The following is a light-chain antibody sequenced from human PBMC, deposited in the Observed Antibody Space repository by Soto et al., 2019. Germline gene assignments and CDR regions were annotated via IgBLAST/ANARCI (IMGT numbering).Light chain of an antibody. CDR2: SAS. J-gene: IGKJ2*01. CDR1: QSIRSN. Sequence: EIVMTQSPATLSVSPGERATLSCRASQSIRSNLAWYQQKPGQAPRLLIYSASTRATGITARVSGSGSGTDFTLTISSLQSEDFAVYYCQQYNNWPRTFGQGTKLQI. V-gene: IGKV3-15*01. CDR3: QQYNNWPRT.